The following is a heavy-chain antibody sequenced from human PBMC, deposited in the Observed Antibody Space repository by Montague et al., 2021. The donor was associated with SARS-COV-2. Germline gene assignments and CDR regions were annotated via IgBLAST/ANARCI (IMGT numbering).Heavy chain of an antibody. CDR1: GGSISSYY. CDR2: IYYSGST. V-gene: IGHV4-59*08. J-gene: IGHJ5*02. D-gene: IGHD3-9*01. CDR3: ARSSPDRYFDWLLFPPGWFDP. Sequence: SQSLSLTCTVSGGSISSYYWSWIRQPPGPGLEWIGYIYYSGSTNYNPSLKSRVTISVDTSKNQFSLKLSSVTAADTAVYYCARSSPDRYFDWLLFPPGWFDPWGQGTLVTVSS.